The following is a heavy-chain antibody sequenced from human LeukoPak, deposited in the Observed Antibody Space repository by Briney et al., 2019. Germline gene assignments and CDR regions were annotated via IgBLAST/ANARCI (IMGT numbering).Heavy chain of an antibody. V-gene: IGHV3-53*01. CDR1: GFTVSSNY. D-gene: IGHD4-17*01. CDR3: AREAIYGDYHLDAFDI. CDR2: IYSGGST. Sequence: GGSLRLFCAASGFTVSSNYMSWVRQAPGKGLEWVSVIYSGGSTYYAGFVKGRFTISRDNSKNTLYLQMNNLRAEDTAVYFCAREAIYGDYHLDAFDIWGQGTMVTVSS. J-gene: IGHJ3*02.